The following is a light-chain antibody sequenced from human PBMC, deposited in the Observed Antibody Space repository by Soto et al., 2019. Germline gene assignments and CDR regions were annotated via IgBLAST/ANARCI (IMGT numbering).Light chain of an antibody. V-gene: IGLV2-14*03. CDR3: SSFTGSNYV. J-gene: IGLJ1*01. CDR2: DVS. Sequence: QSVQTVHAAVSGSTGQSITISCTGTISDVGGYNFVSWYQQYPGKAPKLMICDVSNRPSGVSNRFSGSKSGNTASLTISGLQAEDEADYYCSSFTGSNYVFGTGTRSPS. CDR1: ISDVGGYNF.